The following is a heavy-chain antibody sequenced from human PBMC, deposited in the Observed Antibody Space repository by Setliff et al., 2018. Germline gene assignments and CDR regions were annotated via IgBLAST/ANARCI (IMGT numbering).Heavy chain of an antibody. CDR2: ISWDGVSA. Sequence: GGSLRLSCAASGFHFNSYGMHWVRQAPGRGLEWISIISWDGVSAEYAASVRGRFAIARDNSKNILYLQMNSLRRDDTALYFCARAIGDYVMDSWGQGTLVTVSS. CDR3: ARAIGDYVMDS. V-gene: IGHV3-43*01. CDR1: GFHFNSYG. J-gene: IGHJ4*02. D-gene: IGHD4-17*01.